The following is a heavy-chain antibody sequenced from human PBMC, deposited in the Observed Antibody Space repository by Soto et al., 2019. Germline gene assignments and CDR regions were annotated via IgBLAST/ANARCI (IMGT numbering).Heavy chain of an antibody. CDR1: SGSFRDSY. Sequence: SETLSLTCAVSSGSFRDSYWTWIRQPPGKGLEWVGEINHSGYTNYNPSLKSRVTISVDASKHHFSLSLSSVTAADTAVYYCARAVVGPTYYFDPWAQGTQVTVS. CDR3: ARAVVGPTYYFDP. CDR2: INHSGYT. J-gene: IGHJ4*02. D-gene: IGHD2-15*01. V-gene: IGHV4-34*01.